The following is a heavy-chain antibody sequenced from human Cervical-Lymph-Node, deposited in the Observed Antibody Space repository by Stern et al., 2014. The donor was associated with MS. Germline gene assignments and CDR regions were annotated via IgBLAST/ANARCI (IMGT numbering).Heavy chain of an antibody. D-gene: IGHD1-14*01. CDR3: ARQTTAWASDV. Sequence: EVQLVESGAELIRPGESLKISCKGSGYKFSIYWIAWVRQMPGKGLEWMGSIYPGDSETRYSPSFQGQVTMSADKSTSNAYLQGRSLNASDTAMYFCARQTTAWASDVWGQGTLVTVSP. CDR2: IYPGDSET. V-gene: IGHV5-51*01. CDR1: GYKFSIYW. J-gene: IGHJ4*02.